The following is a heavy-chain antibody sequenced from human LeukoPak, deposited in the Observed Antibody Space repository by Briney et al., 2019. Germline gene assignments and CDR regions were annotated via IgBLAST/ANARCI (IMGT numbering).Heavy chain of an antibody. D-gene: IGHD5-12*01. Sequence: GRSLRLSCAASGFTFSSYAMHWVRQAPGKGLEWVAVISYDGSNKYYADSVKGRFTISRDNSKNTLYLQMNSLRAEDTAVYYCARGNGGNRGYSGYESTDDLDYWGQGTLVTVSS. V-gene: IGHV3-30*04. CDR1: GFTFSSYA. CDR2: ISYDGSNK. CDR3: ARGNGGNRGYSGYESTDDLDY. J-gene: IGHJ4*02.